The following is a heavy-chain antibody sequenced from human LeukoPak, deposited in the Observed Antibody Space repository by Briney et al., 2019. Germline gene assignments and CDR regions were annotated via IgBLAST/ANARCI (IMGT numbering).Heavy chain of an antibody. V-gene: IGHV3-21*01. CDR1: GFTFSSYS. J-gene: IGHJ4*02. CDR2: INSSSSYI. Sequence: GGSLRLSCAASGFTFSSYSMNWVRQAPGKGLEWVSSINSSSSYIYYADSVKGRFTISRDNAKNSLYLQMNSLRAEDAAVYYCALMITFGGVKDYWGQGTLVTVSS. CDR3: ALMITFGGVKDY. D-gene: IGHD3-16*01.